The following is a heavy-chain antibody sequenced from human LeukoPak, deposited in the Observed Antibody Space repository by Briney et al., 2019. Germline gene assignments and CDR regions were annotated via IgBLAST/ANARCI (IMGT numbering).Heavy chain of an antibody. Sequence: SSETLSLTCTVSGGSISSYYWSWIRQPPGKGLEWIGYIYYSGSTNYNPSLKSRVTISVDTSKNQFSLKLSSVTAADTAVYYCASWHRQYDFWSGYYGAFDIWGQGTMVTVSS. D-gene: IGHD3-3*01. CDR2: IYYSGST. V-gene: IGHV4-59*08. CDR1: GGSISSYY. CDR3: ASWHRQYDFWSGYYGAFDI. J-gene: IGHJ3*02.